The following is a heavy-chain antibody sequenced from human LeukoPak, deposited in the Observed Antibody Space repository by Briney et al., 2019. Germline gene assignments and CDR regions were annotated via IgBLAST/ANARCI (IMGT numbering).Heavy chain of an antibody. CDR1: GFTFSSDS. J-gene: IGHJ5*02. V-gene: IGHV3-21*04. D-gene: IGHD3-16*01. CDR2: ISGSSSYI. CDR3: AKDVGARLNWFDP. Sequence: GGSLRLSCAASGFTFSSDSMNWVRQAPGKGLEWVSSISGSSSYIYYADSVKGRFTISRDNSKNTLYLQMNSLRAEDTAVYYCAKDVGARLNWFDPWGQGTLVTVSS.